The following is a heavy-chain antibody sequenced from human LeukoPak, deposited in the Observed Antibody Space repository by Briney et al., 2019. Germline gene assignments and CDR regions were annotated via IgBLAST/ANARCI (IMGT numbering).Heavy chain of an antibody. CDR2: ISSGSSSI. V-gene: IGHV3-48*02. Sequence: GGSLTLSCAASGFTFSSYSMNWVRQAPGKGLEWVSYISSGSSSIYYADSVTGRFTISRDNAKHSLYLQMTSLRDDDTAVYYCARGGWEFDYWGQRALVTVSS. D-gene: IGHD1-26*01. CDR1: GFTFSSYS. CDR3: ARGGWEFDY. J-gene: IGHJ4*02.